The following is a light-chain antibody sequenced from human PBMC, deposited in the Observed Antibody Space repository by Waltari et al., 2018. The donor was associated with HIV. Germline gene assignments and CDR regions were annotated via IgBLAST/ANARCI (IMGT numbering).Light chain of an antibody. V-gene: IGKV2-28*01. CDR3: MQALQTPPWT. CDR2: LGS. Sequence: DIVMTQSPLSLPVTPGEPASISCRSSQSLLHSNGYNYLDWYLQKPGQSPQLLIYLGSNRASGVPDRFSGSGSGTDFTTKISRVEAEDVGVYYCMQALQTPPWTFGQGTKVEIK. J-gene: IGKJ1*01. CDR1: QSLLHSNGYNY.